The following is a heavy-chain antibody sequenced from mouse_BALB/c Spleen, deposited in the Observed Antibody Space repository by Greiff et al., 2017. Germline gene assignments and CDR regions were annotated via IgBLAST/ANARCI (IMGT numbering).Heavy chain of an antibody. CDR2: IRLKSNNYAT. Sequence: EVKLMESGGGLVQPGGSMKLSCVASGFTFSNYWMNWVRQSPEKGLEWVAEIRLKSNNYATHYAESVKGRFTISRDDSKSSVYLQMNNLRAEDTGIYYCTRPGRTGYFDYWGQGTTLTVSS. CDR3: TRPGRTGYFDY. CDR1: GFTFSNYW. V-gene: IGHV6-6*02. J-gene: IGHJ2*01.